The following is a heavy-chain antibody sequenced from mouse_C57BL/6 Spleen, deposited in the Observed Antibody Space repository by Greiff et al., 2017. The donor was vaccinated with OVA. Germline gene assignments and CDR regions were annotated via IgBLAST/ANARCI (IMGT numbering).Heavy chain of an antibody. D-gene: IGHD1-1*01. V-gene: IGHV1-20*01. CDR3: ARSREGSSYVYYFDY. J-gene: IGHJ2*01. CDR1: GYSFTGYF. CDR2: INPYNGDT. Sequence: EVKLMESGPELVKPGDSVKISCKASGYSFTGYFMNWVMQSHGKSLEWIGRINPYNGDTFYNQKFKGKATLTVDKSSSTAHMELRSLTSEDSAVYYCARSREGSSYVYYFDYWGQGTTLTVSS.